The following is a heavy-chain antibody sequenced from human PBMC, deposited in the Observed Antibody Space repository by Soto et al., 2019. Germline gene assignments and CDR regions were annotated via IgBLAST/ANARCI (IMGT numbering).Heavy chain of an antibody. CDR3: VRAWAGY. V-gene: IGHV3-23*01. CDR2: ISGSGGST. D-gene: IGHD6-19*01. J-gene: IGHJ4*02. CDR1: GFTFSSYG. Sequence: EEQLLESGGGLVQPGGSLRLSCAASGFTFSSYGMSWVRQAPGKGLEWVSVISGSGGSTYYADSVKGRFTISRDNSKNTLYLQMNSLRAEDTAVYYCVRAWAGYWGQGTLVTVSS.